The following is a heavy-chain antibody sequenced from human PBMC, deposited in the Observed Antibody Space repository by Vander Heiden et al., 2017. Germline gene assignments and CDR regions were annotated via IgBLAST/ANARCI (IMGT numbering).Heavy chain of an antibody. J-gene: IGHJ6*02. V-gene: IGHV3-21*01. CDR1: GFRFRSST. CDR3: ARDAGSVSYGGQVDA. Sequence: EVQLVESGGGLVKSGGSLRLSCAASGFRFRSSTMNWVRQIPGKGLEWVSSINSGSDYVHYADSLKGRFTISRDNAKNSLFLQMKSLRAEDTGIYYCARDAGSVSYGGQVDAWGQGTTVIVSS. D-gene: IGHD4-17*01. CDR2: INSGSDYV.